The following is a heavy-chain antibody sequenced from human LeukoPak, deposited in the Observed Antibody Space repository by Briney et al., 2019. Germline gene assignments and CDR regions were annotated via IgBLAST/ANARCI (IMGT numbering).Heavy chain of an antibody. Sequence: PSETLSLTCTVSGGSISCYYWSWIRQPPGKGLEWIGYIYYSGSTNYNPSLKSRVTISVDTSKNQFSLKLSSVTAADTAVYYCARHVWHCVRADANYFDYWGQGTLVTVSS. CDR1: GGSISCYY. V-gene: IGHV4-59*08. CDR2: IYYSGST. CDR3: ARHVWHCVRADANYFDY. J-gene: IGHJ4*02. D-gene: IGHD3-10*02.